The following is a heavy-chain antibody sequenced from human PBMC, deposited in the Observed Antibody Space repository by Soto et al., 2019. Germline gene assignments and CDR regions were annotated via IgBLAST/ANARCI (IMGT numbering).Heavy chain of an antibody. CDR3: ATAAYDSGGWGYFDY. J-gene: IGHJ4*02. D-gene: IGHD3-22*01. Sequence: QVQLQESGPGLVKSSQTLSLTCTVSGGSISSGGLYWNWIRQHPGKGLEWIGYIHYSGSTSYNPSLKSRVALSVDTSKNQFSLQLNSVTAADTAVYYCATAAYDSGGWGYFDYWGQGTLVTVSS. V-gene: IGHV4-31*03. CDR2: IHYSGST. CDR1: GGSISSGGLY.